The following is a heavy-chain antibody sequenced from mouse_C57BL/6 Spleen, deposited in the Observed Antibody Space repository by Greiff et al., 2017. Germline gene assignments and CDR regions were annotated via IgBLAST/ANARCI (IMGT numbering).Heavy chain of an antibody. CDR3: ARDGYFSTPGFAY. D-gene: IGHD2-3*01. CDR1: GYAFSSSW. CDR2: IYPGDGDT. Sequence: QVQLKESGPELVKPGASVKISCKASGYAFSSSWMNWVKQRPGKGLEWIGRIYPGDGDTNYNGKFKGKATLTADKSSSTANMQLSSLPSEDSAVYFCARDGYFSTPGFAYWGQGTLVTVSA. J-gene: IGHJ3*01. V-gene: IGHV1-82*01.